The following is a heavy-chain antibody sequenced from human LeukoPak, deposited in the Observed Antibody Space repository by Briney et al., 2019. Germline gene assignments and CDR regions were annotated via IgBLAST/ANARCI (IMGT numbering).Heavy chain of an antibody. J-gene: IGHJ4*02. CDR2: IYTGGST. CDR1: GFTFSSYA. D-gene: IGHD3-3*01. CDR3: ARASDLWSEVDC. V-gene: IGHV3-53*01. Sequence: GGSLRLSCAASGFTFSSYAMSWVRQAPGKRLEWVSVIYTGGSTYYADSVKGRFTISRDNSKNTLFLQMNRLRAEDTAMYYCARASDLWSEVDCWGQGTLVTVSS.